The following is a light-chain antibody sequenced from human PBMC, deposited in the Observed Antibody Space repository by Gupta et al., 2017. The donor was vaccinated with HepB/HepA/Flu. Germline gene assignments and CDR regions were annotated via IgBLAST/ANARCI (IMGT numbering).Light chain of an antibody. J-gene: IGLJ2*01. CDR1: SSDIGSYDY. CDR2: DVS. Sequence: QSALTQPASVSGSAGQSITSSCTGTSSDIGSYDYNSWYQQHPGKDPKLLLYDVSSRPAASADRFSGSKSATTAALTIAGLQAEAEDDYDCNADTGTNHVFGGGTKLTVL. V-gene: IGLV2-14*03. CDR3: NADTGTNHV.